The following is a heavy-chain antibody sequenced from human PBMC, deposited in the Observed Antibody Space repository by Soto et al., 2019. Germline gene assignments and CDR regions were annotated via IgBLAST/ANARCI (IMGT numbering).Heavy chain of an antibody. CDR2: MNPNSGNT. D-gene: IGHD4-4*01. CDR3: ARRGTVTTFRKGYGMDV. V-gene: IGHV1-8*01. J-gene: IGHJ6*02. CDR1: GYTFTSYD. Sequence: ASVKVSCKASGYTFTSYDINWVRQATGQGLEWMGWMNPNSGNTGYAQKFQGRVTMTRNTSISTAYMELSSLRSEDTAVYYCARRGTVTTFRKGYGMDVWGQGTTVNVSS.